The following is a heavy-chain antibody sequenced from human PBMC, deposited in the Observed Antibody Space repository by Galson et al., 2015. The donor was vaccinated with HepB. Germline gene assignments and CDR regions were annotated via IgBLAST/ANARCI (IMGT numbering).Heavy chain of an antibody. CDR1: GYTFTGYY. CDR3: ASPRRDGYNSLDYDC. J-gene: IGHJ4*02. CDR2: INPNSGDT. Sequence: SVKVSCKASGYTFTGYYIHWLRQAPGQGLEWMGWINPNSGDTNYAQKFQGRVTMARDTSITPAYMELKRLRSDDTAVYYCASPRRDGYNSLDYDCWGQGTLVTVSS. V-gene: IGHV1-2*02. D-gene: IGHD5-24*01.